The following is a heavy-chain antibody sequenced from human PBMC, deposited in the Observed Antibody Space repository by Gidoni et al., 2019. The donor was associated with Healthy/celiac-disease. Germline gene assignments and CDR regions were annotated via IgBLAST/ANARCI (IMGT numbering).Heavy chain of an antibody. CDR3: ANVNGDPVDY. J-gene: IGHJ4*02. CDR1: GFTFSSCA. Sequence: EVQLLESGGGWVQPVGSMRLSCAAAGFTFSSCARSWVRQDPGQGLEWVSDISGSGGSTYYADSVKSRFTISRDNSKNTLYLQMNSLRAEDTAVYYCANVNGDPVDYWGQGTLVTVSS. V-gene: IGHV3-23*01. D-gene: IGHD4-17*01. CDR2: ISGSGGST.